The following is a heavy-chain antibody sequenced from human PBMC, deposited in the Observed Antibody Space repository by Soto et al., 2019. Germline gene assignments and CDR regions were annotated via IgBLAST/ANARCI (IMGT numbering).Heavy chain of an antibody. Sequence: QVQLQESGPGLVKPSQPLSLTCTVSGGSISSGDYYWSWIRQPPGKGLEWIGYIYYSGSTYYNPSLKSRVTISVDTSKNQFYLKLSSVTAADTAVYYCARLPYCSSTSCYAWYFDLWGRGTLLTVSS. V-gene: IGHV4-30-4*01. D-gene: IGHD2-2*01. CDR2: IYYSGST. J-gene: IGHJ2*01. CDR1: GGSISSGDYY. CDR3: ARLPYCSSTSCYAWYFDL.